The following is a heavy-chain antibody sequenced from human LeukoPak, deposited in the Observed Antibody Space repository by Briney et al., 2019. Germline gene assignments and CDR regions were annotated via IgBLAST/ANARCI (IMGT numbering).Heavy chain of an antibody. CDR1: GFTFTYNG. CDR3: AKGLYCGGDCYQSDY. D-gene: IGHD2-21*02. V-gene: IGHV3-23*01. Sequence: GGSLRLSCAASGFTFTYNGMNWVRQAPGKGLEWVSAISGSGTGTYYADSVKGRFTISRDNSKNTLYLQMNSLRAEDTAVYYCAKGLYCGGDCYQSDYWGQGTLVTVSS. J-gene: IGHJ4*02. CDR2: ISGSGTGT.